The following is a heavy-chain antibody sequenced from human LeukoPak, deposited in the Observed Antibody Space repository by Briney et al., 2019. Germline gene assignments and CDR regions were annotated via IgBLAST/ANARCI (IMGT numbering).Heavy chain of an antibody. CDR3: ARGDDILTGYLYYFDY. V-gene: IGHV1-2*04. Sequence: WASVKVSCKASGYTFTGYYMHWVRQAPGQGLEWMGWINPNSGGTNYAQKFQGWVTMTRDTSISTAYMELSRLRSDDTAVHYCARGDDILTGYLYYFDYWGQGTLVTVSS. CDR1: GYTFTGYY. J-gene: IGHJ4*02. CDR2: INPNSGGT. D-gene: IGHD3-9*01.